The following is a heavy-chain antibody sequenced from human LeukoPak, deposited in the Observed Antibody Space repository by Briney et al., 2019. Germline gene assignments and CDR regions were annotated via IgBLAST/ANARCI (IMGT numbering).Heavy chain of an antibody. CDR2: ISGSVGST. CDR3: AKDYRYSSA. J-gene: IGHJ5*02. D-gene: IGHD6-19*01. Sequence: GGSLRLSCAASGSTFSSSAMTWVRQAPGKGLEWVSGISGSVGSTYYADSVKGRFTISRDNSKNTSYLQMNSLRADDTAVYYCAKDYRYSSAWGQGTLVTVSS. V-gene: IGHV3-23*01. CDR1: GSTFSSSA.